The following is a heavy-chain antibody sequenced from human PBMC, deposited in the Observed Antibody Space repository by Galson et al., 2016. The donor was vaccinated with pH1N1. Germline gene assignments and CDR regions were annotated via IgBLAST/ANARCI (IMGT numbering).Heavy chain of an antibody. Sequence: SVKVSCKASGYTLSRYYMHWLRQAPGQGLEWMGIIDPSSGSTTYAQKFQGRVTMTHDTATNTVYMELSCLRSDDTAVYYCARRYYFDYWGQGTLVAVSS. CDR1: GYTLSRYY. CDR3: ARRYYFDY. J-gene: IGHJ4*02. V-gene: IGHV1-46*03. CDR2: IDPSSGST.